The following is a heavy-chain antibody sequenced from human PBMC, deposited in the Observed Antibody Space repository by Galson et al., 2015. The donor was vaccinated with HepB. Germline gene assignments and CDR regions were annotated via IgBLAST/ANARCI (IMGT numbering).Heavy chain of an antibody. V-gene: IGHV4-34*01. Sequence: SETLSLTCAVYGGSFSGYYWSWIRQPPGKGLEWIGEINHSGSTNYNPSLKSRVTISVDTSKNQFSLKLSSVTAADTAVYYCARVKRFGGWYYDYWGQGTLVTVSS. CDR2: INHSGST. CDR3: ARVKRFGGWYYDY. D-gene: IGHD6-19*01. CDR1: GGSFSGYY. J-gene: IGHJ4*02.